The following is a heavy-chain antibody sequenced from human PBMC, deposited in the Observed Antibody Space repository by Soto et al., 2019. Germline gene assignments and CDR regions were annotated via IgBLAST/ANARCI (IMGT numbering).Heavy chain of an antibody. J-gene: IGHJ6*03. CDR3: ARAQTGTYYADYYYYYYMDV. CDR2: MNPNSGNT. CDR1: GYTFTSYD. D-gene: IGHD1-1*01. V-gene: IGHV1-8*01. Sequence: ASVKVSCKASGYTFTSYDINWVRQATGQGLEWMGWMNPNSGNTGYAQKFQGRVTMTRNTSISTAYMELSSLRSEDTAVYYCARAQTGTYYADYYYYYYMDVWGKGTTVTVS.